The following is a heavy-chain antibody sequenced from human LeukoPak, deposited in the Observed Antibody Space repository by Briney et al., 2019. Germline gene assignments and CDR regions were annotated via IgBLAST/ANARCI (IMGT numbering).Heavy chain of an antibody. CDR2: ISYDGSNK. CDR3: ARDRRYCSSTSCFNYYYYGMDV. CDR1: GFTFSSYA. J-gene: IGHJ6*02. Sequence: GGSLRLSCAASGFTFSSYAMHWVRQAPGKGLEWVAVISYDGSNKYYADSVQGRFTISRDNSKNTLYLQMNSLRAEDTAVYYCARDRRYCSSTSCFNYYYYGMDVWGQGTTVTVSS. D-gene: IGHD2-2*01. V-gene: IGHV3-30-3*01.